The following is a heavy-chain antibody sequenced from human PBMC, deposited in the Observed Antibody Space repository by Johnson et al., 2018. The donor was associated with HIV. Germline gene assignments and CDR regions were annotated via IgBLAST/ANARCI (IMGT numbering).Heavy chain of an antibody. Sequence: VQLVESGGGVVQPGRSMRLSCAASGLNFSDYSMHWVRQAPGKGLEWVSVIYSGGSTYYADSVKGRFTISRDNSKNTLYLQMNSLRAEDTAVYYCTRGSFTDDAFDVWGLGTMVTVSS. V-gene: IGHV3-66*01. CDR2: IYSGGST. J-gene: IGHJ3*01. D-gene: IGHD1-26*01. CDR1: GLNFSDYS. CDR3: TRGSFTDDAFDV.